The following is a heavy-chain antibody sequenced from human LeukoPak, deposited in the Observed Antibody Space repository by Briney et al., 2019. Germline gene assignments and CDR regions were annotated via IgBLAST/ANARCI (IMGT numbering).Heavy chain of an antibody. J-gene: IGHJ4*02. CDR2: ISSSGGTI. Sequence: GGSLRLSCAASGFTFSSYAMHWVRQAPGKGLEWVSYISSSGGTIYYSDSVKGRFTISRDNAKNSLYLQMNSLRAEDTAVYYCARGWDYYDSSGYSVRPIDYWGQGTLVTVSS. CDR3: ARGWDYYDSSGYSVRPIDY. D-gene: IGHD3-22*01. CDR1: GFTFSSYA. V-gene: IGHV3-48*04.